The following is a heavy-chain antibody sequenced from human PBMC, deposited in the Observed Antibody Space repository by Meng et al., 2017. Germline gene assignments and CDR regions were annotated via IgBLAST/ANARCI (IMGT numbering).Heavy chain of an antibody. CDR3: ARDRVYYYGSGSYYYFDY. CDR2: IIPILGIA. V-gene: IGHV1-69*04. D-gene: IGHD3-10*01. CDR1: GGTFSSYT. J-gene: IGHJ4*02. Sequence: SVKVSCKASGGTFSSYTISWVRQASGQGLEWMGRIIPILGIANYAQKFQGRVTITADKSTSTAYMELSSLRSEDTAVYYCARDRVYYYGSGSYYYFDYWGPGTLVTVSS.